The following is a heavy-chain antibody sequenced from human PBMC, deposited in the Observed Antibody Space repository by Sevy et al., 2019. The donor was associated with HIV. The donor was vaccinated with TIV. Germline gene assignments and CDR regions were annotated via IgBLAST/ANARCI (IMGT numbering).Heavy chain of an antibody. J-gene: IGHJ4*02. CDR3: AKDRKYDFWSGYPGY. CDR1: GFTFSSYA. V-gene: IGHV3-23*01. Sequence: GGSLRLSCAASGFTFSSYAMSWVRQAPGKGLEWVSAISGSGGRTYYADSVKGRFTISRDNSKNTLYLQMNSLRAEDTAVYYCAKDRKYDFWSGYPGYWGQGTLVTVSS. D-gene: IGHD3-3*01. CDR2: ISGSGGRT.